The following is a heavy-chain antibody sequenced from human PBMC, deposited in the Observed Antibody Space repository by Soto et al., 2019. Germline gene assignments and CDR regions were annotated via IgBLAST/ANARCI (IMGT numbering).Heavy chain of an antibody. V-gene: IGHV3-74*01. CDR3: ARGDIVVVVAAPWNYYYMDV. CDR1: GFTFSSYW. CDR2: INSDGSST. D-gene: IGHD2-15*01. J-gene: IGHJ6*03. Sequence: GGSLRLSCAASGFTFSSYWMHWVRQAPGKGLVWVSRINSDGSSTSYADSVKGRFTISRDNAKNTLYLQMNSLRAEDTAVYYCARGDIVVVVAAPWNYYYMDVWGKGTTVTVSS.